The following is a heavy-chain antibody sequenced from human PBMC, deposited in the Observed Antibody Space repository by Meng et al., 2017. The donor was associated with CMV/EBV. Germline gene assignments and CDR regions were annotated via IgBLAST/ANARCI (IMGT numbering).Heavy chain of an antibody. CDR3: ARGSRYGDRLTSMYDAFDI. V-gene: IGHV3-74*01. CDR1: GFPFSSYW. J-gene: IGHJ3*02. Sequence: GGSLRLSCAASGFPFSSYWMHWVRQAPGKGLVWVSRINSDGSITSYADSVKGRFTISRDNAKHTLYLQRNSLRAEDTAVYYCARGSRYGDRLTSMYDAFDIWGQGTMVTVSS. CDR2: INSDGSIT. D-gene: IGHD4-17*01.